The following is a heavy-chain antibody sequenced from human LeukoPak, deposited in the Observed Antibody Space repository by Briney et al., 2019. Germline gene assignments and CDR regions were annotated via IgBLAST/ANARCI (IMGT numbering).Heavy chain of an antibody. CDR3: ASSSLVVVVTYGFDI. CDR1: NVPITSTKW. CDR2: ISHTGST. D-gene: IGHD2-21*01. Sequence: PSGTLSLTCTVSNVPITSTKWWSWVRQPPGQGLEWIGEISHTGSTNYNPSFNSRVTMSVDKSKNQFSLNLKSVTAADTALYYCASSSLVVVVTYGFDIWGRGTAVTVSS. J-gene: IGHJ3*02. V-gene: IGHV4-4*02.